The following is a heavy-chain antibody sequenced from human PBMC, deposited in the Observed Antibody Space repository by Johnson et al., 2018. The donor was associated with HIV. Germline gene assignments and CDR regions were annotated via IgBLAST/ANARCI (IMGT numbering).Heavy chain of an antibody. CDR1: GFTFSSYA. CDR2: ISYDGSNK. Sequence: QVQLVESGGGVVQPGRSLRLSCAASGFTFSSYAMHWVRQAPGKGLEWVAVISYDGSNKYYADSVKGRFTISRDNSKNTLYLQMNSLRAEDTALYYCARAPSVGADDAFDIWGQGTMVTVSS. D-gene: IGHD1-26*01. J-gene: IGHJ3*02. CDR3: ARAPSVGADDAFDI. V-gene: IGHV3-30*04.